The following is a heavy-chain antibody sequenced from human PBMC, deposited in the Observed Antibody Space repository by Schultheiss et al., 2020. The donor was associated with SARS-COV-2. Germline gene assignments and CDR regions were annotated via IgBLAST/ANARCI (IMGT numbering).Heavy chain of an antibody. CDR3: ARGASNWEYYYYGMDV. CDR2: ISAYNGNT. D-gene: IGHD4-11*01. J-gene: IGHJ6*02. V-gene: IGHV1-18*04. CDR1: GYTFTGYY. Sequence: ASVKVSCKASGYTFTGYYMHWVRQAPGQGLEWMGWISAYNGNTNYAQKLQGRVTMTTDTSTNTAYMELRSLTSDDTAVYYCARGASNWEYYYYGMDVWGQGTTVTVSS.